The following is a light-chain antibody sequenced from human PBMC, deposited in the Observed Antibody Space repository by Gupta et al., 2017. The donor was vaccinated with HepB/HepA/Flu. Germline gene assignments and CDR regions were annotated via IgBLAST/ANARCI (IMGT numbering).Light chain of an antibody. V-gene: IGKV3-20*01. CDR3: QQYDSSFMCS. Sequence: EIVLTQSPGPLSLSPGERATLSCRASKSVSYNYLAWYQQKPGQAPRLLVHGASTRATGIPDRFSGSGSGTNFTLTINRLEPDDFAVYYCQQYDSSFMCSFGQGTKLEIK. J-gene: IGKJ2*04. CDR2: GAS. CDR1: KSVSYNY.